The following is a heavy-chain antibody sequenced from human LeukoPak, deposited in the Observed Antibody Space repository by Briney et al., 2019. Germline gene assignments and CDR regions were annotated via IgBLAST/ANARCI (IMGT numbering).Heavy chain of an antibody. CDR1: GFTVSNDY. CDR2: IYGGG. CDR3: AREARYYDILTGYHNYSGVDV. J-gene: IGHJ6*02. V-gene: IGHV3-66*01. Sequence: GGSLRLSCAGSGFTVSNDYLTWVRQAPGKGLECVSAIYGGGNADSVKGRFTISRDSSSSTLHLQMNSLRAEDTAVYYCAREARYYDILTGYHNYSGVDVWGQGTTAIVSS. D-gene: IGHD3-9*01.